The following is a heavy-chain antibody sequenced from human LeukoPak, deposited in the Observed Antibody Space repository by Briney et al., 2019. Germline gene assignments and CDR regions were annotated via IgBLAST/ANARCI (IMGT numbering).Heavy chain of an antibody. CDR3: ARDAGSIAARLHLDY. D-gene: IGHD6-6*01. V-gene: IGHV3-48*01. Sequence: GGSLRLSCAASGFTFSSYSMNWVRQAPGKGPEWVSYISSSSSTIYYADSVKGRFTISRDNAKNSLYLQMNSLRAEDTAVYYCARDAGSIAARLHLDYWGQGTLVTVSS. J-gene: IGHJ4*02. CDR1: GFTFSSYS. CDR2: ISSSSSTI.